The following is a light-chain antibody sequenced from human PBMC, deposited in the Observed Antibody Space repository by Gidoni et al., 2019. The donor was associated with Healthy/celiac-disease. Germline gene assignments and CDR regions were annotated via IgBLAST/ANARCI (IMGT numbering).Light chain of an antibody. CDR1: QSVSSY. CDR2: DAS. V-gene: IGKV3-11*01. CDR3: QPRSNWPPWT. Sequence: EIVWTQSTATLSVSPGERATLSCRASQSVSSYLAWYQQKPGQAPRLLIYDASTRATGIPARFSGSGSGSAFTLTISSLEPEDFAVYYCQPRSNWPPWTFXXXTKVEIK. J-gene: IGKJ1*01.